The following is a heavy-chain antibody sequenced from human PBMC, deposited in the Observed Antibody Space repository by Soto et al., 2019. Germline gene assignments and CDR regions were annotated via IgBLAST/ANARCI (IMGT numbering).Heavy chain of an antibody. Sequence: PGGSLRLSCAASGFTFSDYYMSWLRQAPGKGLEWVSYISSSGGSIYYAASVKGRFTISRDNAKNSLYLQMNSLRVEDTAVYYCARSIAAAGRTIDYWGQGTLVTVSS. CDR1: GFTFSDYY. J-gene: IGHJ4*02. CDR3: ARSIAAAGRTIDY. V-gene: IGHV3-11*01. CDR2: ISSSGGSI. D-gene: IGHD6-13*01.